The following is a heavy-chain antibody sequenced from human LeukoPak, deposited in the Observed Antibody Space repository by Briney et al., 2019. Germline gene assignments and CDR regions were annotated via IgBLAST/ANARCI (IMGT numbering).Heavy chain of an antibody. V-gene: IGHV4-61*08. CDR3: ARGPLDTNWFDP. D-gene: IGHD5-18*01. CDR2: IYYSGST. CDR1: GGSISSGGYY. Sequence: SETLSLTCTVSGGSISSGGYYWSWIRQHPGKGLEWIGYIYYSGSTNYNPSLKSRVTISVDTSKNQFSLKLSSVTAADTAVYYCARGPLDTNWFDPWGQGTLVTVSS. J-gene: IGHJ5*02.